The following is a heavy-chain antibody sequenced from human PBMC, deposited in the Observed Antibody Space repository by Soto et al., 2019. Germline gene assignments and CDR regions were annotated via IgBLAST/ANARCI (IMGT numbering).Heavy chain of an antibody. CDR1: DGSFSGYY. CDR2: INHSGST. D-gene: IGHD1-1*01. V-gene: IGHV4-34*01. Sequence: SETLSLTCAVYDGSFSGYYWSWIRQPPGKGLEWIGEINHSGSTNYNPSLKSRVTISVDTSKNQFSLKLSSVTAADTAVYYCARTPRIVEGYNWFDPWGQGTLVTVSS. CDR3: ARTPRIVEGYNWFDP. J-gene: IGHJ5*02.